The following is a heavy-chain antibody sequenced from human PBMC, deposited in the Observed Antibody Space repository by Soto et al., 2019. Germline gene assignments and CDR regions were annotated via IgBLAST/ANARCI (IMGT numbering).Heavy chain of an antibody. Sequence: EVQLVESGGGLVPLGGSRRLSCEASGFTFSSYWMTWVRQAPGKGLEWVANIKHDGSEKYYEDSVKGRFTISRDNARNSVFLEMKSLRAEDTAVYSCVRDRSGSYLEGFDYWGQGTLVTVSS. CDR3: VRDRSGSYLEGFDY. D-gene: IGHD1-26*01. V-gene: IGHV3-7*01. CDR2: IKHDGSEK. J-gene: IGHJ4*02. CDR1: GFTFSSYW.